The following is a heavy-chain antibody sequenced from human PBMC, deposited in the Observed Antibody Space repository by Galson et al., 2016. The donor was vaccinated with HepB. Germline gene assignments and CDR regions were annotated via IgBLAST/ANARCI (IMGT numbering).Heavy chain of an antibody. V-gene: IGHV3-7*04. CDR1: GFTFSSYW. CDR2: IKQGGSEK. D-gene: IGHD3-22*01. CDR3: ARENDSSGPYGP. J-gene: IGHJ5*02. Sequence: SLRLSCAASGFTFSSYWMSWVRQAPGKGLEWGANIKQGGSEKSYVDSVKGRFTISRDNAKNSLYLQMNRRRIEDTAVYYCARENDSSGPYGPWGQGTLVTVSS.